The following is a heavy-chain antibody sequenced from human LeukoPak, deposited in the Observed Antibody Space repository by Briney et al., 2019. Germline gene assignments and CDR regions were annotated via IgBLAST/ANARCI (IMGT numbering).Heavy chain of an antibody. CDR3: ARDGGEGDNSAFDI. CDR2: TRDKAKSYRT. D-gene: IGHD3-16*01. Sequence: GGSLRLSCAASGVTLSDHHVDWVRQAPGKGLEWIGRTRDKAKSYRTEYAASVDGRFSISRDDSKNGVYLQMNRLKTEDTAVYYCARDGGEGDNSAFDIWGQGTVVTVSS. CDR1: GVTLSDHH. V-gene: IGHV3-72*01. J-gene: IGHJ3*02.